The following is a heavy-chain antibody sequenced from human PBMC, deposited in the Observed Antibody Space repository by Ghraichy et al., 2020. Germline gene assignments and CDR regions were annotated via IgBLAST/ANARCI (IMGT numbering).Heavy chain of an antibody. V-gene: IGHV3-53*01. CDR1: GFTVSSNY. CDR3: ARTGPIFGVVIPSGMDV. D-gene: IGHD3-3*01. Sequence: LSLTCAASGFTVSSNYMSWVRQAPGKGLEWVSIIYSGGSTYYADSVKGRFTISRDNSKNTLYLQMNSLRAEDTAVYYCARTGPIFGVVIPSGMDVWGQGTTVTVSS. J-gene: IGHJ6*02. CDR2: IYSGGST.